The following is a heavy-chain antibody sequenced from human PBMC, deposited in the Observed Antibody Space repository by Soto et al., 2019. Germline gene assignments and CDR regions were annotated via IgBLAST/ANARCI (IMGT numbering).Heavy chain of an antibody. CDR2: MTPNSDNT. Sequence: QVQLVQSGAEVKNPGASVKVSCKSSGYNFIDYDINWMRPSTGQGLEWLGWMTPNSDNTGSAQKLQGRVTLPRDTSIGTAYMELSSLKTVDTAVHYFSRNPDGSGLFDTWGQGTMVTVSS. V-gene: IGHV1-8*01. CDR1: GYNFIDYD. J-gene: IGHJ5*02. CDR3: SRNPDGSGLFDT. D-gene: IGHD6-19*01.